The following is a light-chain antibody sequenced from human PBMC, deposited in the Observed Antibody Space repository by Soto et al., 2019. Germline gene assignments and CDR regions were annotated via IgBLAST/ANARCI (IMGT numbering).Light chain of an antibody. Sequence: TVLTQSPGTLSLSPGERATLSCRASQSVSSSSLAWYQQKRGQAPRLLIHDASSRATGIPDRFSGSGSGTDFTLTISSLEPEDFAVYYCQQRSNWLTFGGGTKVDIK. CDR3: QQRSNWLT. J-gene: IGKJ4*01. CDR1: QSVSSSS. V-gene: IGKV3D-20*02. CDR2: DAS.